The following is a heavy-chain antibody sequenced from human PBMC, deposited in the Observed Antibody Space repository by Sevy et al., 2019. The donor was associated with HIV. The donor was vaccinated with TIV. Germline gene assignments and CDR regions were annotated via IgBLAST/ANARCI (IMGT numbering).Heavy chain of an antibody. CDR1: GFTFSRYA. V-gene: IGHV3-23*01. Sequence: GGSPRLSCAASGFTFSRYAMRWVRQAPGKGLEWVSSISGSGDNTDYADSVKGRFTISRDNPKNTLFLQMNNLRAEDTAIYYCAKADCSVTTCYVIDYWGQGTLVTVSS. J-gene: IGHJ4*02. CDR2: ISGSGDNT. CDR3: AKADCSVTTCYVIDY. D-gene: IGHD2-2*01.